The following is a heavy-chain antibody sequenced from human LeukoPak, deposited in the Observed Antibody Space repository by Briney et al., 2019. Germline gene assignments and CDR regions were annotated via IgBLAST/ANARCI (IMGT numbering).Heavy chain of an antibody. CDR3: AKDEVFNRLGSYLRTDAFDI. V-gene: IGHV3-30-3*01. D-gene: IGHD3-10*01. Sequence: GGSLRLSCAASGLTFSSYAMHWVRQAQGKGLEWVAVISYVGSNKYYADSVKGRVTISRDKPKNTLYLEINRLRAEDTAVYYCAKDEVFNRLGSYLRTDAFDIWGQGTMVTVSS. CDR2: ISYVGSNK. J-gene: IGHJ3*02. CDR1: GLTFSSYA.